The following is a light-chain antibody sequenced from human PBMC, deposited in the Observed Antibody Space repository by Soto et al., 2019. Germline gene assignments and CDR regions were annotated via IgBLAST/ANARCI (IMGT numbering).Light chain of an antibody. J-gene: IGKJ3*01. CDR2: GGF. CDR1: QTLRNK. Sequence: IVLTQSPGTLSVSPGERVILSCRASQTLRNKLAWYQQKPGQAPRLLIYGGFTRATGIPARFSGSGYVTEFTLTINSLQSEDFAIYHCQPHNAWPLTFDPGTKLYLK. V-gene: IGKV3-15*01. CDR3: QPHNAWPLT.